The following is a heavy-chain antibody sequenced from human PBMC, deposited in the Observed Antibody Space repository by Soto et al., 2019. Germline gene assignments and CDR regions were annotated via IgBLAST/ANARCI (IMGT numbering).Heavy chain of an antibody. CDR2: IYSNGGT. V-gene: IGHV4-59*08. Sequence: QVQLQASGPGLVKPSDTLSLTCTVSGDSIGTYNWGWIRQPPGKRLEWIGYIYSNGGTSYNPALKSRVTISADTSTKQFSLRLSSVTAADAAVYYCVRQGIGALRGLVDVWGQGTTVTVSS. CDR1: GDSIGTYN. J-gene: IGHJ6*02. CDR3: VRQGIGALRGLVDV. D-gene: IGHD1-26*01.